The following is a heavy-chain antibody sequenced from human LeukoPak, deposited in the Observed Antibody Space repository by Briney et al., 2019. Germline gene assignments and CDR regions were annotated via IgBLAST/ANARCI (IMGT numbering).Heavy chain of an antibody. CDR3: ARAGSHYYGSGSGFYFDY. CDR2: ISGSSSYI. CDR1: GFTFSSYS. D-gene: IGHD3-10*01. J-gene: IGHJ4*02. Sequence: GGSLILSCAASGFTFSSYSMNWVRQAPGKGLEWVSSISGSSSYIYYADSVKGRFTISRDNAKNSLYLQMNSLRDEDTAVYYCARAGSHYYGSGSGFYFDYWGQGTLVTVSS. V-gene: IGHV3-21*01.